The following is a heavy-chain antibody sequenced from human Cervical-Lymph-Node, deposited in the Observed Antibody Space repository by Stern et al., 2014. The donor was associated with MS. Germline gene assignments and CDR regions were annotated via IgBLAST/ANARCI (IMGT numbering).Heavy chain of an antibody. D-gene: IGHD4-17*01. V-gene: IGHV3-13*01. CDR1: GFTFSSYD. CDR2: IGTAGDT. Sequence: EVQLVESGGGLVQPGGSLRLSCAASGFTFSSYDMHWVRPATGKGLEWVSAIGTAGDTYYPGSVKGRFTISRENAKNSLYLQMNSLRAGDTAVYYCARDYGDFVLDYWGQGTLVTVSS. J-gene: IGHJ4*02. CDR3: ARDYGDFVLDY.